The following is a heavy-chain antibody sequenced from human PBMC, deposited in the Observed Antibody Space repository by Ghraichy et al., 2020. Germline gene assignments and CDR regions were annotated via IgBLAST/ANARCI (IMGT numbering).Heavy chain of an antibody. Sequence: GESLNISCAASGFTFSSYAMSWVRQAPGKGLEWVSAISGSGGSTYYADSVKGRFTISRDNSKNTLYLQMNSLRAEDTAVYYCAKTLGVATRYYGMDVWGQGTTVTVSS. J-gene: IGHJ6*02. D-gene: IGHD5-12*01. V-gene: IGHV3-23*01. CDR2: ISGSGGST. CDR1: GFTFSSYA. CDR3: AKTLGVATRYYGMDV.